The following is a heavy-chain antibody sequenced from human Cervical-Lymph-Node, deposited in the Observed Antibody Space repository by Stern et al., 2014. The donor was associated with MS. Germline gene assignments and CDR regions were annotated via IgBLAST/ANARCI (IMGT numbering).Heavy chain of an antibody. J-gene: IGHJ5*02. CDR3: ARAGGQWLVRRVNWFDP. V-gene: IGHV4-31*03. CDR2: IYYSGST. Sequence: QLQLQESGPGLVKPSQTLSLTCTVSGGSISSGGYYWSWIRQHPGKGLEWIGYIYYSGSTYYNPSLKSRVTISVDTSKNQFSLKLSSVTAADTAVYYCARAGGQWLVRRVNWFDPWGQGTLVTVSS. CDR1: GGSISSGGYY. D-gene: IGHD6-19*01.